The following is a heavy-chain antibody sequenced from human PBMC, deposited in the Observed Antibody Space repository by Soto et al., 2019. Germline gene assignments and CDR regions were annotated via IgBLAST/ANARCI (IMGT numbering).Heavy chain of an antibody. J-gene: IGHJ4*02. D-gene: IGHD6-13*01. CDR3: AYPAALNDY. CDR2: VFSVTT. CDR1: GGSFNSSYYY. Sequence: QLRLQESGPGLVKPSETLSITCTISGGSFNSSYYYWGWFRQPPGKGLEWIGSVFSVTTYYNPSLKSRVPISVATSKNQFFLQLNSVTAADTAVYYCAYPAALNDYWGQGTLVTVSS. V-gene: IGHV4-39*01.